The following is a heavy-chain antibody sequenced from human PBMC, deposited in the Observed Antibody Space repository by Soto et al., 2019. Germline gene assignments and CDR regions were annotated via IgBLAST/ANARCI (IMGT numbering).Heavy chain of an antibody. CDR3: ARDGPWEDYSNWFDP. D-gene: IGHD4-4*01. CDR1: GYTFTSYY. CDR2: INPSGGST. J-gene: IGHJ5*02. Sequence: QVQLVQSGAEVKKPGASVKVSCKASGYTFTSYYMHWVRQAPGQGLEWMGIINPSGGSTSYAQKFQGSVTMTRDTSTSTVYMELSSLRSEDTAVYYCARDGPWEDYSNWFDPWGQGTLVTVSS. V-gene: IGHV1-46*01.